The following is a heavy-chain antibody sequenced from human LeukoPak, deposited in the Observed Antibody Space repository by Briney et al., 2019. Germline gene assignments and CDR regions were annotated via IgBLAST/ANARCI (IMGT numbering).Heavy chain of an antibody. D-gene: IGHD1-1*01. CDR3: AVETTPFDY. V-gene: IGHV4-39*07. CDR2: IYYTGTT. Sequence: PSQTLSLTCTVSGGSISSGGYYWSWIRQPPGKGLEWIATIYYTGTTYYNPSLKSRVTISVDTSKNQFSLNLRSVTAADTAVYYCAVETTPFDYWGQGTLVTVSS. CDR1: GGSISSGGYY. J-gene: IGHJ4*02.